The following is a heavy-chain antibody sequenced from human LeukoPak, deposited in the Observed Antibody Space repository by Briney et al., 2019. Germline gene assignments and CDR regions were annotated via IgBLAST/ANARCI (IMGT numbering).Heavy chain of an antibody. J-gene: IGHJ6*02. CDR1: GFTFSSYA. D-gene: IGHD5-24*01. CDR3: ARGWMAWTLYYGMDV. CDR2: ISYDGSNK. Sequence: GGSLRLSCAASGFTFSSYAMHWVRQAPGKGLEWVAVISYDGSNKYYADSVKGRFTISRDNSKNTLYLQMNSLRAEDTAVYYCARGWMAWTLYYGMDVWGQGTTVTVSS. V-gene: IGHV3-30*04.